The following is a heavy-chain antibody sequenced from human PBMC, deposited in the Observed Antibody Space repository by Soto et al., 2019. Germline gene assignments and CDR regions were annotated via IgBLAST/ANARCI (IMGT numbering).Heavy chain of an antibody. CDR2: IDPSGSYT. J-gene: IGHJ4*02. CDR3: ASSVAVVAATRLNDY. D-gene: IGHD2-15*01. Sequence: PGESLKISCKGSGYSFTSYWISWVRQMPGKGLEWMGRIDPSGSYTNYSPSFQGHVTISADKSISTAYLQWSSLKASDTAMYYCASSVAVVAATRLNDYLGQGTLVTSPQ. CDR1: GYSFTSYW. V-gene: IGHV5-10-1*01.